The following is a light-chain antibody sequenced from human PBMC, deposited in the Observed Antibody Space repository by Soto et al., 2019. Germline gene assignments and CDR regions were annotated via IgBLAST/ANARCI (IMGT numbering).Light chain of an antibody. V-gene: IGLV2-8*01. CDR1: SSDVGGYNY. CDR2: EVS. J-gene: IGLJ2*01. Sequence: QSALTQPPSASGSPGQSVTISCTGTSSDVGGYNYVSWYQQHPGKAPKLMIYEVSKRPSGVPDGFSGSKSGNTASLTVSGLQAEDEADYYCSSYAGSNNLVFGGGTKLTV. CDR3: SSYAGSNNLV.